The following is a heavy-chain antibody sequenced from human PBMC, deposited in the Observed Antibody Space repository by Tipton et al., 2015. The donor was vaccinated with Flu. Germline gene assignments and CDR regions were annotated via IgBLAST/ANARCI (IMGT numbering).Heavy chain of an antibody. CDR2: IYCTGST. J-gene: IGHJ4*02. CDR3: ARLPLPLSYFDY. V-gene: IGHV4-59*01. CDR1: GGSISSYY. Sequence: TLSLTCTVSGGSISSYYWSWIRQPPGKGLEWIGYIYCTGSTNYNPSLKSRVTISVDTSNNQFSLKLSSVTAADTAVYYCARLPLPLSYFDYWGLGTLVTISS.